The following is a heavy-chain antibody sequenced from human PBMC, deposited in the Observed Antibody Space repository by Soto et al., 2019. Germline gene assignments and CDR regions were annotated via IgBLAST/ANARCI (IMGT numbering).Heavy chain of an antibody. Sequence: EVQLVESGGGLVQPGGSLRLSCAASGFTVSSNYMSWVRQAPGKGLEWVSVIYSGGSTYYADSVKGRFTISRDNSKNTLYLQMNSLRAEDTAVYYCARGRGGSIAVADEEYFQHWGQGTLVTVSS. CDR2: IYSGGST. CDR1: GFTVSSNY. CDR3: ARGRGGSIAVADEEYFQH. V-gene: IGHV3-66*01. J-gene: IGHJ1*01. D-gene: IGHD6-19*01.